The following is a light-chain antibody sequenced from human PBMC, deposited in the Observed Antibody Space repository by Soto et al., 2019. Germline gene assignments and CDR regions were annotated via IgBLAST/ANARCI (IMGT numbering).Light chain of an antibody. Sequence: EIVLIQSPATLSLSPGERATLSCRASQSVSSNLAWYQRNLGQAPRLLIFDASSRAAGIPARFSGSGSGTDFTLTISSLDPEDFAVYYCQQHSNWPLTFGGGTKVEIK. CDR2: DAS. CDR1: QSVSSN. CDR3: QQHSNWPLT. V-gene: IGKV3-11*01. J-gene: IGKJ4*01.